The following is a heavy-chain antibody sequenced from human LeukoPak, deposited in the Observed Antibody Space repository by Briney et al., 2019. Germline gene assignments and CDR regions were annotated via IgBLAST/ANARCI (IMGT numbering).Heavy chain of an antibody. CDR2: ISAYNGNT. CDR3: ARGTHYYDSSGNLYYYYYMDV. J-gene: IGHJ6*03. V-gene: IGHV1-18*01. Sequence: ASVKVSCKASGYTFTSYGISWVRQAPGQGLEWMGWISAYNGNTNYAQKLQGRVIMTTDTSTSTAYMELRSLRSDDTAVYYCARGTHYYDSSGNLYYYYYMDVWGKGTTVTVSS. D-gene: IGHD3-22*01. CDR1: GYTFTSYG.